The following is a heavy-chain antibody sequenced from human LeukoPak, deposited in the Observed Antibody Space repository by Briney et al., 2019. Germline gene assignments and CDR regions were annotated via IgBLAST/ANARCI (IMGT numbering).Heavy chain of an antibody. CDR1: GFTFSSSA. D-gene: IGHD3-10*01. J-gene: IGHJ4*02. V-gene: IGHV3-23*01. Sequence: GGSLRLSCAASGFTFSSSAMSWVRQAPGKGLEWVSAISGSGGSTYYADSAKGRFTISRDNSKNTLYLQMNSLRAEDTAVYYCAKDGYGSGFDYWGQGTLVTVSS. CDR3: AKDGYGSGFDY. CDR2: ISGSGGST.